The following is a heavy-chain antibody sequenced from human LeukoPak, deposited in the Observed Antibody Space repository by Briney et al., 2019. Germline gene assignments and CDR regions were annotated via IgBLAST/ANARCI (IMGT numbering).Heavy chain of an antibody. CDR1: GFTFSSYQ. V-gene: IGHV3-48*03. CDR3: ARGGSSRAKNYFDY. D-gene: IGHD1-26*01. J-gene: IGHJ4*02. Sequence: GGSLRLSCAASGFTFSSYQMNWVRQAPGEGLEWVPYISSGGSAIYYADSVKGRFTISRDNAKNSMYLQMKSLRAEDTGVYYCARGGSSRAKNYFDYWGQGPLVTVSS. CDR2: ISSGGSAI.